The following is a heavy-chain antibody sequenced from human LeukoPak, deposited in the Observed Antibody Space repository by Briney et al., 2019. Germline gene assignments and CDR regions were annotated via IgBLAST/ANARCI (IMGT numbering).Heavy chain of an antibody. CDR1: GYTFTSYG. D-gene: IGHD6-13*01. CDR3: ARESVDQQQLVRGYFDY. CDR2: ISAYNGNT. J-gene: IGHJ4*02. Sequence: ASVKVSCKASGYTFTSYGISWVRQAPGQGLEWMGWISAYNGNTDYAQKLQGRVTMTTDTSTSTAYMELRSLRSDDTAVYYCARESVDQQQLVRGYFDYWGQGTLVTVSS. V-gene: IGHV1-18*01.